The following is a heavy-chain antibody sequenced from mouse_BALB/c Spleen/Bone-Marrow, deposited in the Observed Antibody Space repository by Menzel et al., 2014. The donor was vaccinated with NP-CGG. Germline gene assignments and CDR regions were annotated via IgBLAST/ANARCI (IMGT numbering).Heavy chain of an antibody. J-gene: IGHJ1*01. V-gene: IGHV5-6-5*01. D-gene: IGHD1-1*02. CDR3: ARAYYPGDSTGTSSDAFDP. CDR1: GFFLSSYV. Sequence: EESGGRLVTPGTPLTLTCTVSGFFLSSYVMTWVRQAPGKGLEWIGIISSGGNTYYASWAKGRFTISKTSTTVDLKIASPTTEDTATYFCARAYYPGDSTGTSSDAFDPWGPGTLVTVSS. CDR2: ISSGGNT.